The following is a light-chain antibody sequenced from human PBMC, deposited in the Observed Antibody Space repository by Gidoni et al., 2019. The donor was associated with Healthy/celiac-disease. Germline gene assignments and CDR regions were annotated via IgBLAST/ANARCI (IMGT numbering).Light chain of an antibody. CDR1: QSVSSSY. J-gene: IGKJ1*01. CDR3: QQYGSSPET. V-gene: IGKV3-20*01. Sequence: EIVLTQSPGTLSLSPGERATLPCRASQSVSSSYLAWYQQKPGQAPRLLIYGASSRATCIPDRFSGSGSGTDFTLTISRLEPEDFAVYYCQQYGSSPETFGQGTKVDIK. CDR2: GAS.